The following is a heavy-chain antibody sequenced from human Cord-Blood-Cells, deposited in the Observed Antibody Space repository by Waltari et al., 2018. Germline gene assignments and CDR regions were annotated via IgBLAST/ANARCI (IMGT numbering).Heavy chain of an antibody. Sequence: QLQLQESGPGLVKPSETLSPTCTVSGGSISSSSYHWGWIRQPPGKGLDWIGSIYYSGSTYYNPSLKSRVTISVDTSKNQFSLKLSSVTAADTAVYYCARGDEFSEQYGGFDYWGQGTLVTVSS. CDR3: ARGDEFSEQYGGFDY. V-gene: IGHV4-39*07. CDR2: IYYSGST. D-gene: IGHD2-15*01. CDR1: GGSISSSSYH. J-gene: IGHJ4*02.